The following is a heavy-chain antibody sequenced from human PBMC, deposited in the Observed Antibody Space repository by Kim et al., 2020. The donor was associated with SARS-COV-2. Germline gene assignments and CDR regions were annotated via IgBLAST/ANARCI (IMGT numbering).Heavy chain of an antibody. CDR1: GGSFSGYY. CDR2: INHSGST. Sequence: SETLSLTCAVYGGSFSGYYWSWIRQPPGKGLEWIGEINHSGSTNYNPSLKSRVTISVDTSKNQFSLKLSSVTAADTAVYYCARDGAVVVPAARTTGQFDYWGQGTLVTVSS. J-gene: IGHJ4*02. D-gene: IGHD2-2*01. CDR3: ARDGAVVVPAARTTGQFDY. V-gene: IGHV4-34*01.